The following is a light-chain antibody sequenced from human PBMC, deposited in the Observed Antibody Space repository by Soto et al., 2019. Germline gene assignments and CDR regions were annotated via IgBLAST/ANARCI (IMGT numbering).Light chain of an antibody. Sequence: DIQMTQSPSSLSASVGDGVTITCRASQSIISYLNWYQQKPGKAPKLLIYATSSLESGVPSRFSGSGSGTDFTLTISSLQPEDFATYYCQQSYITPYTFGQGTKLEIK. CDR1: QSIISY. CDR3: QQSYITPYT. CDR2: ATS. V-gene: IGKV1-39*01. J-gene: IGKJ2*01.